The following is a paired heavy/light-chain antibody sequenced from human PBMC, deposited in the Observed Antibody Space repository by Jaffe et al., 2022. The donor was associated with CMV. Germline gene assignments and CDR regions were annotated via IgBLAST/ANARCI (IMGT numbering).Heavy chain of an antibody. J-gene: IGHJ5*02. CDR1: GGTFSSYA. D-gene: IGHD2-15*01. Sequence: QVQLVQSGAEVKKPGSSVKVSCKASGGTFSSYAISWVRQAPGQGLEWMGRIIPILGIANYAQKFQGRVTITADKSTSTAYMELSSLRSEDTAVYYCARDNLARGVIVVVVAATWNWFDPWGQGTLVTVSS. CDR3: ARDNLARGVIVVVVAATWNWFDP. CDR2: IIPILGIA. V-gene: IGHV1-69*09.
Light chain of an antibody. CDR2: EDN. V-gene: IGLV6-57*04. J-gene: IGLJ3*02. Sequence: NFMLTQPHSVSESPGKTVTISCTRSSGSIASNYVQWYQQRPGSAPTTVIYEDNQRPSGVPDRFSGSIDSSSNSASLTISGLKTEDEADYYCQSYDSSNSVFGGGTKLTVL. CDR1: SGSIASNY. CDR3: QSYDSSNSV.